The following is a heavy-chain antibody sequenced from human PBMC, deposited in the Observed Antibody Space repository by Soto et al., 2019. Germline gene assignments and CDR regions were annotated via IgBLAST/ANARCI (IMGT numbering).Heavy chain of an antibody. D-gene: IGHD6-13*01. Sequence: GGSLRLSCAASGFTFSSYGMHWVRQAPGKGLEWVAVISYDGSNKYYADSVKGRFTISRDNSKNTLYLQMNSLRAEDTAVYYCARGQQQLVLNIDYYYGMDVWGQGTTVTVSS. CDR2: ISYDGSNK. V-gene: IGHV3-30*03. CDR3: ARGQQQLVLNIDYYYGMDV. CDR1: GFTFSSYG. J-gene: IGHJ6*02.